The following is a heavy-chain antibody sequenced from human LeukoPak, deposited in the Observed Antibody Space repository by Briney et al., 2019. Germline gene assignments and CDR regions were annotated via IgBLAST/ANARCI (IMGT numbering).Heavy chain of an antibody. Sequence: SETLSLTCTVSGGSISSSSYYWGWIRQPPGKGLEWIGSIYYSGSTYYNPSLKSRVTISVDTSKNQFSLKLSSVTAADTAVYYCARHPEYYYDSSGLDYWGQGTLVTVSS. J-gene: IGHJ4*02. CDR2: IYYSGST. CDR1: GGSISSSSYY. V-gene: IGHV4-39*01. CDR3: ARHPEYYYDSSGLDY. D-gene: IGHD3-22*01.